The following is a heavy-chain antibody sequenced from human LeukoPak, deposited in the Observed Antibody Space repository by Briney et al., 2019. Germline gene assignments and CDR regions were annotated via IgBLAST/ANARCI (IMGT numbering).Heavy chain of an antibody. Sequence: GGSLRLSCAASGFTFSDYAMSWVRQAPGKGLEWVSVIGDSGTRTYYADSVNGRFTISRDNSPNTLNLQVNSLRGEDTAVYYCARTRMIAVAGNHFDYWGQGTLVTVSS. V-gene: IGHV3-23*01. CDR2: IGDSGTRT. CDR1: GFTFSDYA. CDR3: ARTRMIAVAGNHFDY. J-gene: IGHJ4*02. D-gene: IGHD6-19*01.